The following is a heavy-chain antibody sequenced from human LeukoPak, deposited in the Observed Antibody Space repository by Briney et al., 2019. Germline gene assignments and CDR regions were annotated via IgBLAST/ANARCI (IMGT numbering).Heavy chain of an antibody. J-gene: IGHJ4*02. CDR1: GFTFDDYA. CDR3: AKDSHGSGSYDY. Sequence: GGSLRLSCAASGFTFDDYAMHWVRQAPGKGLEWVSGISWNSGSIGYADSVKGRFTISRDNAKNSLYLQMNSLRAEDTALYYCAKDSHGSGSYDYWGQGTLVTVSS. D-gene: IGHD3-10*01. V-gene: IGHV3-9*01. CDR2: ISWNSGSI.